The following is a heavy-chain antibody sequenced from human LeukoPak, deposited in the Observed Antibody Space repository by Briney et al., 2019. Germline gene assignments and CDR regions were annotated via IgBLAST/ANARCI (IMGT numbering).Heavy chain of an antibody. V-gene: IGHV4-59*01. D-gene: IGHD3-10*01. J-gene: IGHJ6*03. CDR1: GGSISSYS. CDR3: ARDSPYYYGSGSATYYMDV. CDR2: IYYSGST. Sequence: SETLSLTCTVSGGSISSYSWNWIRQPPGKGLGWIGYIYYSGSTNYNPSLKSRVTISVDTSKNQFSLKLSSVTAADTAVYYCARDSPYYYGSGSATYYMDVWGKGTTVTISS.